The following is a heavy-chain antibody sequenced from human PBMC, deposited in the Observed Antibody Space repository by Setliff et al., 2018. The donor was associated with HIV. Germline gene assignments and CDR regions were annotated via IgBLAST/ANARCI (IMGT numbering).Heavy chain of an antibody. D-gene: IGHD3-10*01. CDR2: RA. V-gene: IGHV4-34*01. Sequence: PSETLSLTCAVSGGSFSDYYWTWIRQPPGKGLAWIGDRANSNPSLKSRVTGSLDTANNQCSLRLTSVTAADTALYYCARAHFGAPINMVRGNLREPRYYYHMDVWGKGTTVTVSS. CDR3: ARAHFGAPINMVRGNLREPRYYYHMDV. J-gene: IGHJ6*03. CDR1: GGSFSDYY.